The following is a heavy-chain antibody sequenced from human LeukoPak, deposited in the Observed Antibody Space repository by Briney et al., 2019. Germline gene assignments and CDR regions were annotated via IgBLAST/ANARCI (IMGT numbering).Heavy chain of an antibody. CDR1: GYSFASYW. V-gene: IGHV5-51*01. CDR2: IYPGDSDT. D-gene: IGHD6-19*01. Sequence: GESLKISCKGSGYSFASYWIAWVRQMPGKGLEWVGIIYPGDSDTRYSPSFQGRITISADKSISTAYLQWSSLKASDTAMFYCARHRAVSGDKYHDYWGQGTLVTVSS. J-gene: IGHJ4*02. CDR3: ARHRAVSGDKYHDY.